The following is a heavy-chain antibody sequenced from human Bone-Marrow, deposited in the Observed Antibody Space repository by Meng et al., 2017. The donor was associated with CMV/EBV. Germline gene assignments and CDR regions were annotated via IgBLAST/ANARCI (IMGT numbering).Heavy chain of an antibody. CDR2: IYYSGST. J-gene: IGHJ6*01. CDR1: GGSISSSSYY. CDR3: ASRSPAALYYYYYYGMDV. Sequence: GSLRLSCTVSGGSISSSSYYWGWIRQPPGKGLEWIGSIYYSGSTNYNPSLKSRVTISVDTSKNQFSLKLSSVTAADTAVYYCASRSPAALYYYYYYGMDVWGQGTTVTVYS. V-gene: IGHV4-39*07. D-gene: IGHD2-2*01.